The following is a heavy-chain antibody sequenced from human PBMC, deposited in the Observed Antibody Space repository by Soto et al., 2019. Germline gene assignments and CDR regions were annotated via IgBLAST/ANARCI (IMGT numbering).Heavy chain of an antibody. CDR3: ARVPIDTYMIYWSDP. Sequence: SETLSLTCTVSGDSVSSGDYYWTWIRQPPGKGLEWVGHIYFSGRTNYIPSLESRVTISLDTSKNQFSLKLTSVTAADTAVYYCARVPIDTYMIYWSDPWGQGILVTVSS. V-gene: IGHV4-61*08. CDR1: GDSVSSGDYY. J-gene: IGHJ5*02. CDR2: IYFSGRT. D-gene: IGHD3-16*01.